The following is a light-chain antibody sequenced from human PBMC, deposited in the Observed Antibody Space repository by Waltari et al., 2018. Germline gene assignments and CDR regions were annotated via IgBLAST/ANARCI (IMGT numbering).Light chain of an antibody. CDR3: QKYDRLPAT. V-gene: IGKV3-20*01. CDR2: GAS. J-gene: IGKJ1*01. Sequence: IVLTQSPGTLSWSPRERGTLSCRASQSVSRFLAWYQQKPGQAPRLLIYGASTRATGIPDRFSGSGSGTDFSLTISRLEPEDFAVYYCQKYDRLPATFGQGTKVEIK. CDR1: QSVSRF.